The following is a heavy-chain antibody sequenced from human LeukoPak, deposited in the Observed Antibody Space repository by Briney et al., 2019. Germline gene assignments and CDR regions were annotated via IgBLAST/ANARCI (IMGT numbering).Heavy chain of an antibody. Sequence: GGSLRLSCAASGFTFSSYWMHWVRQAPGKGLEWVSAISGSGGSTYYADSVKGRFTISRDNSKNTLYLQMNSLRAEDTAVYYCAKSAYDSSSGFDYWGQGTLVTVSS. CDR2: ISGSGGST. CDR1: GFTFSSYW. D-gene: IGHD3-22*01. J-gene: IGHJ4*02. V-gene: IGHV3-23*01. CDR3: AKSAYDSSSGFDY.